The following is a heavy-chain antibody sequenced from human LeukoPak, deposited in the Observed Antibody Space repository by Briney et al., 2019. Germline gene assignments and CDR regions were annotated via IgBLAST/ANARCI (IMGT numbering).Heavy chain of an antibody. D-gene: IGHD6-19*01. J-gene: IGHJ4*02. CDR3: ARVTSGGKNFDY. Sequence: GASVMVFCKASGYTFTAYYIHWVRQAPGQGLEWMGWIDPTTVATNYAQKFQDRVMMTRDTSISTVYMELRRLRSDDTAVYYCARVTSGGKNFDYWGQGTLVTVSS. V-gene: IGHV1-2*02. CDR1: GYTFTAYY. CDR2: IDPTTVAT.